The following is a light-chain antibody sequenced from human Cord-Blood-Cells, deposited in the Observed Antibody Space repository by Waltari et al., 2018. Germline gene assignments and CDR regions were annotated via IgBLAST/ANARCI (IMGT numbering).Light chain of an antibody. Sequence: QSALTQPASVSGSPGQSITISCTGTSSDVGSYNLLSWYQQHPGKATKLMIYEGSKRPSGVSNRFSGSKSGNTASLTISGLQAEDEADYYCCSYAGSSTFVVFGGGTKLTVL. CDR3: CSYAGSSTFVV. CDR2: EGS. J-gene: IGLJ2*01. CDR1: SSDVGSYNL. V-gene: IGLV2-23*03.